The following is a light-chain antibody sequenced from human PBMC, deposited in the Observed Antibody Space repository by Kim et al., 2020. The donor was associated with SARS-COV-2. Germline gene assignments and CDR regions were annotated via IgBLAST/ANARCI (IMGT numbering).Light chain of an antibody. CDR2: AAS. V-gene: IGKV1-39*01. CDR3: QQGYSDLSNYT. CDR1: QSISNY. J-gene: IGKJ2*01. Sequence: IQMTQSPSSLSASVGDRVTITCRASQSISNYLNCYQQRQGKAPKVLTYAASIFQSVVPSRFSGSGSGTDFTLTISSLQPDEFGTYYCQQGYSDLSNYTFRQETKLEI.